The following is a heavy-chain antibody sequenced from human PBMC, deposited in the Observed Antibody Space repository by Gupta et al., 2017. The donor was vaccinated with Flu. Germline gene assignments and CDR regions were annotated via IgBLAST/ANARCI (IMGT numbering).Heavy chain of an antibody. CDR2: MHYSGNG. CDR3: ATDPGYSSAWAFDP. J-gene: IGHJ5*02. CDR1: GGSIRSYY. V-gene: IGHV4-59*01. Sequence: QVQLQESGPGLVKPSETLSLTCSVSGGSIRSYYWNWIRQSPGKGLEWIAYMHYSGNGNQNPALKGRVTMSGDTSKNQFSLRLTSVTAADTAIYYCATDPGYSSAWAFDPWGQGILVTVSS. D-gene: IGHD6-25*01.